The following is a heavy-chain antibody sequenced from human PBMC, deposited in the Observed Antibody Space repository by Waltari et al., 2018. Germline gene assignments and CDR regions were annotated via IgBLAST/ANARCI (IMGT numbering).Heavy chain of an antibody. CDR1: GGSISSHY. J-gene: IGHJ4*02. CDR3: ARVSSSWSPSFDY. V-gene: IGHV4-59*11. Sequence: QGQLQESGPGLVKPSETLSLTCTVSGGSISSHYWSWIRQPPGKGLEWIGYIYYSGSTNYNPSLKSRVTISVDTSKNQFSLKLSSVTAADTAVYYCARVSSSWSPSFDYWGQGTLVTVSS. CDR2: IYYSGST. D-gene: IGHD6-13*01.